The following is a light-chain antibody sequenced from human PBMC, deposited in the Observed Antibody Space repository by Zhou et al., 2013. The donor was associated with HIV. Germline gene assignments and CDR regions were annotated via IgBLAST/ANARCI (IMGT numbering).Light chain of an antibody. J-gene: IGKJ4*01. Sequence: DIVVTQTPVSLSVTPGEPASISCRSSQSLLHSNGYKYLDWYLQKPGQSPQLLIYLASNRATGVPDRFSGSVSGTDFTLTISRVEAEDVGVYFCMQALHTFTFGGGPRWRSN. CDR3: MQALHTFT. CDR1: QSLLHSNGYKY. CDR2: LAS. V-gene: IGKV2-28*01.